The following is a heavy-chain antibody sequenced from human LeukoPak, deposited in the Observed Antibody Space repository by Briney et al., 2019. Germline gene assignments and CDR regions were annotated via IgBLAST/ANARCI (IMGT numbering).Heavy chain of an antibody. Sequence: SVKVSCKASGGTFSSYAISWVRQAPRQGLEWMGGIIPIFGTANYAQKFQGRVTITADESTSTAYMELSSLRSEDTAVYYCARVGGNDYYDSSGYYTYFDYWGQGTLVTVSS. CDR2: IIPIFGTA. CDR1: GGTFSSYA. CDR3: ARVGGNDYYDSSGYYTYFDY. V-gene: IGHV1-69*13. J-gene: IGHJ4*02. D-gene: IGHD3-22*01.